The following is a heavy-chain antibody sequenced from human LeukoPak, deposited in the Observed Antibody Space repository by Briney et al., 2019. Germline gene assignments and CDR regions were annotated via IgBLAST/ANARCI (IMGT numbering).Heavy chain of an antibody. Sequence: GGSLRLSCTASEFTVSRNYMLWVRRAPGKGLEWVSLIFSNGDTHYADSVKGRFTISRDTSKNTVSLQMNSLRVEDTAMYYCTRDQMNYWGQGTLVPVSS. V-gene: IGHV3-53*01. CDR1: EFTVSRNY. D-gene: IGHD5-24*01. J-gene: IGHJ4*02. CDR2: IFSNGDT. CDR3: TRDQMNY.